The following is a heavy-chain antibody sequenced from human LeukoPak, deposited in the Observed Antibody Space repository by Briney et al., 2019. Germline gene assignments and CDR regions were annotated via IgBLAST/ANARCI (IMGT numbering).Heavy chain of an antibody. D-gene: IGHD5-24*01. CDR2: ISSSSSYI. J-gene: IGHJ4*02. V-gene: IGHV3-21*01. CDR3: AREGDGYNSPIDY. Sequence: GGSVRLSCAASGFTFSSYSMNWVRQAPGKGLEWVSSISSSSSYIYYADSVKGRFTISRDNAKNSLHLQMNSLRAEDTAVYYCAREGDGYNSPIDYWGQGTLVTVSS. CDR1: GFTFSSYS.